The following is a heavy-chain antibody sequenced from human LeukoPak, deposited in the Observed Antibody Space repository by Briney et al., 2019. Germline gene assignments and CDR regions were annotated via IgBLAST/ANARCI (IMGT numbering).Heavy chain of an antibody. Sequence: SETLSLTCTVSGGSISSGGYYWSWIRQPPGKGLEWIGYIYHSGSTYYNPSLKSRVTISVDRSKNQFSLKLSSVTAADTAVFYCVRHGLAGFFDYWGQGTLVTVST. CDR2: IYHSGST. V-gene: IGHV4-30-2*01. D-gene: IGHD6-19*01. J-gene: IGHJ4*02. CDR1: GGSISSGGYY. CDR3: VRHGLAGFFDY.